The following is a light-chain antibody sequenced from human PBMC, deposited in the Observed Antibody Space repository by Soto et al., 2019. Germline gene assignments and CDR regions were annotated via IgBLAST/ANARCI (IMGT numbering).Light chain of an antibody. Sequence: DIQMTQSPSSLSASVGDTVTITCRASQSISVHLNWYQQTPGKVPKLLIYAASNLQSGVPSRFSGSGSETDFALTISSLQPEDFATYYCQQSYITPYTFGQGTKLEIK. J-gene: IGKJ2*01. CDR1: QSISVH. CDR3: QQSYITPYT. V-gene: IGKV1-39*01. CDR2: AAS.